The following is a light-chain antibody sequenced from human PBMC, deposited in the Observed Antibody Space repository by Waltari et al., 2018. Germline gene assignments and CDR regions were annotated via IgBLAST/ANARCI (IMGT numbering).Light chain of an antibody. J-gene: IGKJ4*01. Sequence: ETVMTQSPATLSVSPGERATLSCRTSQNVYSNLAWYQQKPGQAPRVLIYGASTRETGTPDRFTGSGSVTEFTLTISSLQSEDFAVYYCQQYSNWPLTFGGGTKVEIK. V-gene: IGKV3-15*01. CDR3: QQYSNWPLT. CDR1: QNVYSN. CDR2: GAS.